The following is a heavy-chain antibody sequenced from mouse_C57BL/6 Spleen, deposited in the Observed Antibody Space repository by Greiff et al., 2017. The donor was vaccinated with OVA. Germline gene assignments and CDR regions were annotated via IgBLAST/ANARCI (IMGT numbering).Heavy chain of an antibody. V-gene: IGHV1-69*01. CDR1: GYTFTSYW. J-gene: IGHJ2*01. CDR3: ARRGSDLYYFDY. CDR2: IDPSDSYT. Sequence: QVQLQQPGAELVMPGASVKLSCKASGYTFTSYWMHWVKQRPGQGLEWIGEIDPSDSYTNYNHKFKGKSTLTVDKSSSTAYMQLSSLTSEDSAVYYCARRGSDLYYFDYWGQGTTLTVSS.